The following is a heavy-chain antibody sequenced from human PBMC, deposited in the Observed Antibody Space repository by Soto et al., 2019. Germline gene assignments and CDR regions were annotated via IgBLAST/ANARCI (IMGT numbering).Heavy chain of an antibody. J-gene: IGHJ6*02. CDR3: AKVAVVAATTSYYYYYGMDV. V-gene: IGHV3-30*18. CDR2: ISYDGSNK. CDR1: GFTFSSYG. Sequence: GGSLRLSCAASGFTFSSYGIHWVRQAPGKGLEWVAVISYDGSNKYYADSVKGRFTISRDNSKNTLYLQMNSLRAEDTAVYYCAKVAVVAATTSYYYYYGMDVWGQGTTVTVSS. D-gene: IGHD2-15*01.